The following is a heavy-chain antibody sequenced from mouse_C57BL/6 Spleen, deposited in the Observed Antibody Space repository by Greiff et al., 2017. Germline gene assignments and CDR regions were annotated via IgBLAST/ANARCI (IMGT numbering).Heavy chain of an antibody. Sequence: QVQLQQPGAELVKPGASVKLSCKASGYTFTSYWMHWVKQRPGQGLEWIGMIHPNRGSTNYNEKFKSKATLTVDKSSSTAYMQLSSLTSEDSAVYYCARSIHYDYETDVWGTGTTVTVSS. D-gene: IGHD2-4*01. CDR2: IHPNRGST. V-gene: IGHV1-64*01. CDR1: GYTFTSYW. CDR3: ARSIHYDYETDV. J-gene: IGHJ1*03.